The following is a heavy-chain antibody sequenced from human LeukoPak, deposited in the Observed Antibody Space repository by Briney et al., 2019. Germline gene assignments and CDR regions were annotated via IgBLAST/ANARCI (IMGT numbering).Heavy chain of an antibody. Sequence: GASVKVSCKASGYTFTGYYMHWVRQAPGQGLEWMGRINPNSGGTNYAQKFQGRVTMTRDTSISTAYMELSRLRSDDTAVYYCALIEGHWNSFGYWGQGTLVTVSS. CDR2: INPNSGGT. D-gene: IGHD1-1*01. CDR3: ALIEGHWNSFGY. CDR1: GYTFTGYY. J-gene: IGHJ4*02. V-gene: IGHV1-2*06.